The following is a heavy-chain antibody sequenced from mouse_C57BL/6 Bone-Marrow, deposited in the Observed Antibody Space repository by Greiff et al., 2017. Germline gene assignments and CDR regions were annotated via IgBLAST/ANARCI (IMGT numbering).Heavy chain of an antibody. V-gene: IGHV2-5*01. J-gene: IGHJ1*03. CDR2: IWRGGST. Sequence: QVHVKQSGPGLVQPSQSLSITCTVSGFSLTSYGVHWVRQSPGKGLEWLGVIWRGGSTDYNAAFVSRLSITKDNSKSQVFFKMNSLQADDTAIYYCAKRALYGYFDVGGTGTTVTVSS. CDR1: GFSLTSYG. CDR3: AKRALYGYFDV.